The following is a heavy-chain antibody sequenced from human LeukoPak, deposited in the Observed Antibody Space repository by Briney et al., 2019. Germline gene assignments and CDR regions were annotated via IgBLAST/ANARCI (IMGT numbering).Heavy chain of an antibody. V-gene: IGHV4-38-2*02. CDR1: GYSISSGYY. CDR3: ARGTGYSSSWPGSNWFDP. Sequence: SETLSLTCTVSGYSISSGYYWGWIRQPPGKGLEWIGSIYHSGSTYYNPSLKSRVTISVDTSKNQFSLTLSSVTAADTAVYYCARGTGYSSSWPGSNWFDPWGQGTLVTVSS. D-gene: IGHD6-13*01. J-gene: IGHJ5*02. CDR2: IYHSGST.